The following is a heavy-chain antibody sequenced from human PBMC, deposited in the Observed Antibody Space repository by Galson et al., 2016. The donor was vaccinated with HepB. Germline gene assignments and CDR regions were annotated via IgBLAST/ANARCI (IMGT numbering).Heavy chain of an antibody. CDR3: ARGYCTGGGCYHDYYFGMDV. V-gene: IGHV1-69*01. CDR1: GGTFSNYG. J-gene: IGHJ6*02. CDR2: IIPLVGTA. Sequence: KVSCKASGGTFSNYGISWVRQAPGQGLEWMGGIIPLVGTAKHAQKFQGRVTINAEESTSTAYMELSSLRSEDTAVYYCARGYCTGGGCYHDYYFGMDVWGQGTTVTVS. D-gene: IGHD2-15*01.